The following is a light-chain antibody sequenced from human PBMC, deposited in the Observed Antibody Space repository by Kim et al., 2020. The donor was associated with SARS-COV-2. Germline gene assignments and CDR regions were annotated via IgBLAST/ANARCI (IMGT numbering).Light chain of an antibody. CDR3: QQYYGAPKT. CDR1: QNVLFGSNNNNY. J-gene: IGKJ2*01. CDR2: WAS. V-gene: IGKV4-1*01. Sequence: DIVVTQSPASLAVSLGEKATIDCKTSQNVLFGSNNNNYLAWYQQKPGQPPKLIISWASTREIGVPDRFSGSGSGTDFTLTISNLQPEDVATYYCQQYYGAPKTFGQGTKVDIK.